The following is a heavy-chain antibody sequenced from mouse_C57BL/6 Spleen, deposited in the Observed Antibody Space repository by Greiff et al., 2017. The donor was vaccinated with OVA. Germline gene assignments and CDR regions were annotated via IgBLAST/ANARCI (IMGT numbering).Heavy chain of an antibody. V-gene: IGHV1-66*01. CDR1: CYSFTSYY. J-gene: IGHJ1*03. CDR2: IYPGSGNT. D-gene: IGHD2-4*01. CDR3: ARRYYDYAYWYFDV. Sequence: QVQLQQSGPELVKPGASVKISCKASCYSFTSYYIHWVKPRPGQGLGWIGWIYPGSGNTKYKEKFKGKATLTADTSSSTAYMQLSSLTSEDSAVYYCARRYYDYAYWYFDVWGTGTTVTVSS.